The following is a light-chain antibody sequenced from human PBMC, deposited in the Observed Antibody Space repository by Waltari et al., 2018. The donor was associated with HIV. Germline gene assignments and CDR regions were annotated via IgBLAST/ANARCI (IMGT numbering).Light chain of an antibody. CDR3: QQVNSYPLT. CDR2: GAS. J-gene: IGKJ4*01. CDR1: QTISTY. V-gene: IGKV1-9*01. Sequence: DIQLTQPPPFLSASAGDRVPITCRANQTISTYLVWYQQKPGKGPQLLIFGASTLQTGVPSRFSGSGSGTEFVLTITSVQSDDFATYYCQQVNSYPLTFGGGTKVEVK.